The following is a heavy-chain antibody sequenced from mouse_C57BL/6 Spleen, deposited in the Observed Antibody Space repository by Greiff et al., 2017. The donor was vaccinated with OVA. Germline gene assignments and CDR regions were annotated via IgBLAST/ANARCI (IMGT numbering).Heavy chain of an antibody. CDR3: ARDSSVHYAMDY. CDR2: IDPSDSYT. CDR1: GYTFTSYW. Sequence: VQRVESGAELVKPGASVKLSCKASGYTFTSYWMQWVKQRPGQGLEWIGEIDPSDSYTNYNQKFKGKATLTVDTSSSTAYMQLSSLTSEDSAVYYCARDSSVHYAMDYWGQGTSVTVSS. D-gene: IGHD3-2*02. V-gene: IGHV1-50*01. J-gene: IGHJ4*01.